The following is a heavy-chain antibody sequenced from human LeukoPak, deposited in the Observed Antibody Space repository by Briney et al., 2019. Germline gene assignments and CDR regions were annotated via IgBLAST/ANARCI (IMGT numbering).Heavy chain of an antibody. Sequence: GGSLRLSCAASGFTFSSYAMSWVRQAPGKGLEWVSAISGSGGSTYYADSVKGRFTISRDNSKNTLYLQMNSLKTEDTAVYYCVRVAGPFDYWGQGTLVTVSS. V-gene: IGHV3-23*01. CDR3: VRVAGPFDY. D-gene: IGHD6-19*01. J-gene: IGHJ4*02. CDR2: ISGSGGST. CDR1: GFTFSSYA.